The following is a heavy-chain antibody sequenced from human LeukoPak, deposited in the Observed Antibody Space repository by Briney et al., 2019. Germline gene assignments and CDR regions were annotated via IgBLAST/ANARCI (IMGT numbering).Heavy chain of an antibody. CDR2: IRYDGSNK. J-gene: IGHJ4*02. D-gene: IGHD3-22*01. CDR1: GFTLSSYG. V-gene: IGHV3-30*02. CDR3: AKVPNRYYYDSSGYYSD. Sequence: PGESLRLSCATSGFTLSSYGMHWVRQAPGKGLEWVAFIRYDGSNKYYADSVKGRFTISRDNSKNTLYLQMNSLRAEDTAVYYCAKVPNRYYYDSSGYYSDWGQGTLVTVSS.